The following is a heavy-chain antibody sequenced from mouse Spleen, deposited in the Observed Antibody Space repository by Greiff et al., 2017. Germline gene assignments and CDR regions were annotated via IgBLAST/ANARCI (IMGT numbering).Heavy chain of an antibody. J-gene: IGHJ4*01. CDR2: IWSGGST. CDR3: ARTYGNSQRAMDY. CDR1: GFSLTSYG. V-gene: IGHV2-2*01. D-gene: IGHD2-1*01. Sequence: VMLVESGPGLVQPSQSLSITCTVSGFSLTSYGVHWVRQSPGKGLEWLGVIWSGGSTDYNAAFISRLSISKDNSKSQVFFKMNSLQADDTAIYYCARTYGNSQRAMDYWGQGTSVTVSS.